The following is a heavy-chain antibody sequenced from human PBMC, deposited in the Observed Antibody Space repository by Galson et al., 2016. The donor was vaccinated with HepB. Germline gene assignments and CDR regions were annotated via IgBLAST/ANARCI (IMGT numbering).Heavy chain of an antibody. CDR3: AKGWDSGRHYDY. CDR1: GYTFTSHL. J-gene: IGHJ4*02. V-gene: IGHV1-3*04. CDR2: VGTGNGDT. Sequence: SVKVSCKASGYTFTSHLIYWVRQAPGQGLEWLGWVGTGNGDTRSSQKFQDRVTFTRDTSSNKAYMELASLRSEDTAVYYCAKGWDSGRHYDYWGQGTLVTVSS. D-gene: IGHD6-19*01.